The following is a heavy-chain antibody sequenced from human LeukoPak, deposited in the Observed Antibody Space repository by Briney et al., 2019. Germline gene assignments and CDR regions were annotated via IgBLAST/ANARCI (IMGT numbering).Heavy chain of an antibody. V-gene: IGHV4-59*01. J-gene: IGHJ6*02. CDR1: GGSISSYY. CDR2: IYYSGST. Sequence: HPSETLSLTCTVSGGSISSYYWSWIRQPPGKGLEWIGYIYYSGSTNHNPSLKSRVTISVDTSKNQFSLKLSSVTAADTAVYYCARAEYYYDSSGYFPLYYGMDVWGQGTTVTVSS. D-gene: IGHD3-22*01. CDR3: ARAEYYYDSSGYFPLYYGMDV.